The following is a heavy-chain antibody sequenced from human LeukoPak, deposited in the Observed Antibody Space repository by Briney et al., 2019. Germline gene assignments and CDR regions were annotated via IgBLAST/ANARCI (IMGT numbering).Heavy chain of an antibody. CDR3: ARSVVITRAFDY. Sequence: ASVKVSCKASGYTFTSYGISWVRQAPGQGLEWMGWISAYNGNTNYAQKFQGRVTMTRDTSTSTVYMELSSLRSEDTAVYYCARSVVITRAFDYWGQGTLVTVSS. CDR2: ISAYNGNT. D-gene: IGHD3-22*01. V-gene: IGHV1-18*01. CDR1: GYTFTSYG. J-gene: IGHJ4*02.